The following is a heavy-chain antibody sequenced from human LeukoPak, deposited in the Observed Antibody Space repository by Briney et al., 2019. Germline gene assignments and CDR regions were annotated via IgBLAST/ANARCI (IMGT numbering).Heavy chain of an antibody. CDR2: ISGSGGST. CDR3: AKAAPVVVVVAATSWFDP. Sequence: GGSLRLPCAASGFTFGSYAMYWVRQAPGKGLEWVSAISGSGGSTYYADSVKGRFTISRDNSKNTLYLQMNSLRAEDTAVYYCAKAAPVVVVVAATSWFDPWGQGTLVTVSS. V-gene: IGHV3-23*01. CDR1: GFTFGSYA. J-gene: IGHJ5*02. D-gene: IGHD2-15*01.